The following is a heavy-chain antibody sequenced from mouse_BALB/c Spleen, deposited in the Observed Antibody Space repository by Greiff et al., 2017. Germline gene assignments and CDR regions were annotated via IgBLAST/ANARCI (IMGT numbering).Heavy chain of an antibody. CDR3: ARQELRGGAMDY. CDR2: INPGSGGT. J-gene: IGHJ4*01. V-gene: IGHV1-54*01. CDR1: GYAFTNYL. Sequence: VKLQESGAELVRPGTSVKVSCKASGYAFTNYLIEWVKQRPGQGLEWIGVINPGSGGTNYNEKFKGKATLTADKSSSTAYMQLSSLTSDDSAVYFCARQELRGGAMDYWGQGTSVTVSS. D-gene: IGHD1-1*01.